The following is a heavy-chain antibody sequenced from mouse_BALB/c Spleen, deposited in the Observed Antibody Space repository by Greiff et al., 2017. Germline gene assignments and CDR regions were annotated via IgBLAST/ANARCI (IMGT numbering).Heavy chain of an antibody. Sequence: VKLLESGAELVRPGSSVKISCKASGYAFSSYWMNWVKQRPGQGLEWIGQIYPGDGDTNYNGKFKGKATLTADKSSSTAYMQLSSLTSEDSAVYFCARGGNGAYWGQGTSVTVSS. V-gene: IGHV1-80*01. J-gene: IGHJ4*01. D-gene: IGHD1-1*02. CDR1: GYAFSSYW. CDR2: IYPGDGDT. CDR3: ARGGNGAY.